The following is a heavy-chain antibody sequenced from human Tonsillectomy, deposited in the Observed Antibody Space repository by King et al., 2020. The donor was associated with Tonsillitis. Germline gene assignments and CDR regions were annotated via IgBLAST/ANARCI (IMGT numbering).Heavy chain of an antibody. CDR3: ARRGLLLWFGELLYGNWFDP. D-gene: IGHD3-10*01. J-gene: IGHJ5*02. CDR1: GGSFSGYY. CDR2: INHSGST. V-gene: IGHV4-34*01. Sequence: VQLPQWGAGLLKPSETLSLTCAVYGGSFSGYYWSWIRQPPGKGLEWIGEINHSGSTNYNPSLKSRVTVSVDTSKNQFSLKLSSVTAADTAVYYCARRGLLLWFGELLYGNWFDPWGQGTLVTVSS.